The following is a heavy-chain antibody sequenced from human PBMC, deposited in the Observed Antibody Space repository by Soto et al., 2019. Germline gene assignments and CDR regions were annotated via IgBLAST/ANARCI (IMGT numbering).Heavy chain of an antibody. J-gene: IGHJ3*02. D-gene: IGHD2-8*01. CDR3: AREKPDCTNGVCQDPNDAFDI. CDR2: MNPNSGNT. V-gene: IGHV1-8*01. Sequence: ASVKVSCKGAGYTFTCYDMKCVRQATGQGLEWMGWMNPNSGNTGYAQKFQGRVTMTRNTSISTAYMELSSLRSEDTAVYYCAREKPDCTNGVCQDPNDAFDIWGQGTMVTVSS. CDR1: GYTFTCYD.